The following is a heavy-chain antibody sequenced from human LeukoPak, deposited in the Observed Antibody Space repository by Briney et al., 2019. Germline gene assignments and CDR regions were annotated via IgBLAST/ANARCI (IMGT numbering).Heavy chain of an antibody. Sequence: ASVKVSCKASGGTFSSYAISWVRQAPGQGLEWMGGIIPIFGTANYAQKFQGRVTITADESTSTAYMELSSLRSEDTAVYYCARRCSSTSCYAWDLDYWGQGTLVTVSS. D-gene: IGHD2-2*01. CDR2: IIPIFGTA. V-gene: IGHV1-69*13. CDR1: GGTFSSYA. J-gene: IGHJ4*02. CDR3: ARRCSSTSCYAWDLDY.